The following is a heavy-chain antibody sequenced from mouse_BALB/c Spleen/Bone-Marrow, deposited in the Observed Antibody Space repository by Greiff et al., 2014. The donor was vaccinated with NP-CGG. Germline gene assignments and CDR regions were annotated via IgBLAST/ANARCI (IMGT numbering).Heavy chain of an antibody. CDR1: GFSLTTYG. D-gene: IGHD3-1*01. J-gene: IGHJ2*01. CDR3: ARNHRGYYFDY. V-gene: IGHV2-2*02. CDR2: IRSGGST. Sequence: VLLVESGLGLSQSSQSLSITCTVSGFSLTTYGVHWVRQSPGKGLEWLGVIRSGGSTDYNAAFISRLSISKDNSKSQVFFKMNSLQANDTAIYYCARNHRGYYFDYWGQGTTLTVSS.